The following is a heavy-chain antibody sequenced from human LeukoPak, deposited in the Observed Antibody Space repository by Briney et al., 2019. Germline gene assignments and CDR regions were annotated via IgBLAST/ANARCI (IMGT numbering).Heavy chain of an antibody. J-gene: IGHJ4*02. CDR2: ISSSSSTT. CDR3: ARDYGDYGEYFDC. CDR1: GFTFSSYS. Sequence: GGSLRLSCAASGFTFSSYSMNWVRQAPGKGLEWVSYISSSSSTTYYADSVKGRFTISRDNAKNSVFLQMNILRDEDTAVYYCARDYGDYGEYFDCWGQGTLVTVSS. D-gene: IGHD4-17*01. V-gene: IGHV3-48*02.